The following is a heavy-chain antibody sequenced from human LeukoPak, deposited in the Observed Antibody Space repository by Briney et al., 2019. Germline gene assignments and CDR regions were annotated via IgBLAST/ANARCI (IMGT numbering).Heavy chain of an antibody. CDR3: ARGGMTYYFHY. CDR2: IFSGGST. CDR1: GFTVTARF. J-gene: IGHJ4*02. V-gene: IGHV3-53*01. Sequence: GGSLRLSCAASGFTVTARFLTWVRQAPGKGPEWVSVIFSGGSTYYADSVRGRFTISRDNSKSTLYLQMNNLRAEDTAVYFCARGGMTYYFHYWGQGTLVTVSS.